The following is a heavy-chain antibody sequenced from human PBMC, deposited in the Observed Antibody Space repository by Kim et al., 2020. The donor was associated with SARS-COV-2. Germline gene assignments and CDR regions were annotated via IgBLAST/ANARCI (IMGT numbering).Heavy chain of an antibody. CDR3: AKDMWRGGNSPPDY. CDR2: FYSGGSST. V-gene: IGHV3-23*03. J-gene: IGHJ4*02. Sequence: GGSLRLSCAASGFTFRSYAISWVRQAPGKGLECVSVFYSGGSSTYYADSVKGRFTISRDNSKNTLYLQMNSLRTDDTAVYYCAKDMWRGGNSPPDYWGQGTLVTVSS. D-gene: IGHD2-21*02. CDR1: GFTFRSYA.